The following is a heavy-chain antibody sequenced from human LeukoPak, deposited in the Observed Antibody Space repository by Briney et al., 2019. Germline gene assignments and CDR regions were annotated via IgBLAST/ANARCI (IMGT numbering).Heavy chain of an antibody. V-gene: IGHV3-66*01. J-gene: IGHJ4*02. CDR1: GFTFRTYW. D-gene: IGHD3-16*01. Sequence: GGSLRLSCAASGFTFRTYWMSWVRQAPGKGLEWVSVVYSGGNTYYADSVKGRFTISRDNSKNTLYLQMNSLRAEDTAVYYCAREPPGGGFDYWGQGTLVTVSS. CDR2: VYSGGNT. CDR3: AREPPGGGFDY.